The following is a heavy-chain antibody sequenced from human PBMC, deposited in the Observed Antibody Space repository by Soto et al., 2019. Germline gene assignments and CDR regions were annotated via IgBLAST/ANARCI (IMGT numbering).Heavy chain of an antibody. CDR3: ARRASVRGWYFDL. D-gene: IGHD2-2*01. CDR1: GGSISSSTYY. CDR2: IYYSGST. J-gene: IGHJ2*01. V-gene: IGHV4-39*01. Sequence: QLQLQESGPGLVKPSETLSLTCTVSGGSISSSTYYWAWIRQPPGKGLEWIGSIYYSGSTYYNPSLKSRVTISVDTSKNQFSLKLRSVTAADTAVYYCARRASVRGWYFDLWGRGTLVTVSS.